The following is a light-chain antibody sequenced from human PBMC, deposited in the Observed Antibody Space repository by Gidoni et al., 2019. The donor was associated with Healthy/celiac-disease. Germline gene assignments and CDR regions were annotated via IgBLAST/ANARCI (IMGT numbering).Light chain of an antibody. CDR2: DVS. CDR1: SRDVGGYNY. V-gene: IGLV2-14*03. CDR3: SSYTSSSTYV. J-gene: IGLJ1*01. Sequence: QSALTQPVSVSGSPGQSITISCTGTSRDVGGYNYVSWYLQHPGKAPKLVIYDVSNRPSGVSNRFSGSKSGNTASLTISGLQAEDEADYYCSSYTSSSTYVFGTGTKVTVL.